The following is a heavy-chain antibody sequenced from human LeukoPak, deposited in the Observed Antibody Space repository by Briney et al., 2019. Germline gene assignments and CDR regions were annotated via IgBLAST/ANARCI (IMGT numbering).Heavy chain of an antibody. D-gene: IGHD6-19*01. CDR3: AREISSGWYRGYYYYYMDV. J-gene: IGHJ6*03. Sequence: SGTLSLTCAVSGGSISSYYWSWIRQPPGKGLEWIGYIYYSGSTNYNPSLKSRVTISVDTSKNQFSLKLSSVTAADTAVYYCAREISSGWYRGYYYYYMDVWGKGTTVTVSS. CDR2: IYYSGST. V-gene: IGHV4-59*01. CDR1: GGSISSYY.